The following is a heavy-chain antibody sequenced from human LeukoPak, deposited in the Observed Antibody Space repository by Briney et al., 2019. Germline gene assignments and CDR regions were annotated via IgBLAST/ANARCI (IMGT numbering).Heavy chain of an antibody. Sequence: GGSLRLSCAASGFTFSSYAMHWVRQAPGKGLEWVAVISYDGSNKYYADSVKGRFTISRDNPKNTLYLQMNSLRAEDTAVYYCAKEMVRGVTPYYYMDVWGKGTTVTISS. D-gene: IGHD3-10*01. CDR1: GFTFSSYA. CDR2: ISYDGSNK. V-gene: IGHV3-30*04. CDR3: AKEMVRGVTPYYYMDV. J-gene: IGHJ6*03.